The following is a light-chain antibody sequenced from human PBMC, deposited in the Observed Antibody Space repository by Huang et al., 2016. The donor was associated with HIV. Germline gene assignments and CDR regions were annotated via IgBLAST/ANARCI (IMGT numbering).Light chain of an antibody. Sequence: DIVMIQSPLSLSVTPGEAAYISCSSSKSLLHGNGYNYLEWYLQKQGQYPQLLIYSGSDRAPGVPDRFSASGSGTDFSLTISSVEAEDIGIYYCMQSLQTPGTFGQGTRLDIK. CDR2: SGS. V-gene: IGKV2-28*01. J-gene: IGKJ5*01. CDR1: KSLLHGNGYNY. CDR3: MQSLQTPGT.